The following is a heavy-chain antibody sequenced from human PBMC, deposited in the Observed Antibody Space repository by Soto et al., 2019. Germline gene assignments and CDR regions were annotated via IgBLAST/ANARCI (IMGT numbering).Heavy chain of an antibody. CDR1: GFTFSSYA. D-gene: IGHD1-1*01. CDR2: ISGSGDDT. J-gene: IGHJ4*02. V-gene: IGHV3-23*01. Sequence: GGSLRLSCAASGFTFSSYAMSWVRQAPGEGLEWVSAISGSGDDTFYADSMKGRFTISRDNSKDTLYLQINSLRAEDTAVYYCANPIPKTGTTFGFWGQGTLVTVSS. CDR3: ANPIPKTGTTFGF.